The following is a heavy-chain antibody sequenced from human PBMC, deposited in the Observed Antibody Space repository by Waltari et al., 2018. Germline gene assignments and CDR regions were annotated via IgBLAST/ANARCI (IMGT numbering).Heavy chain of an antibody. Sequence: QVQLVQSGAEVKKPGASVKVSCKASGYTFTSYAMHWVRQAPGQRLEWMGWINAGNGNTKYSQKFQGRVTITRDTSASTAYMELSSLRSEDTAVYYCARGGLIVATISDYWGQGTLVIVSS. J-gene: IGHJ4*02. V-gene: IGHV1-3*01. CDR2: INAGNGNT. CDR3: ARGGLIVATISDY. CDR1: GYTFTSYA. D-gene: IGHD5-12*01.